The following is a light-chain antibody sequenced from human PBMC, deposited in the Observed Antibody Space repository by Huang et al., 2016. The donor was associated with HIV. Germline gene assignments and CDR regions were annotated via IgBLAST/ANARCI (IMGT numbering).Light chain of an antibody. CDR2: KAS. Sequence: DIQMTQSPSTLSASVGDRVTITCRASQSINTWLAWYQQKPGTAPKLLIYKASSSQGGVPSRFSGSGSGTQFTLTISSLQPDDFATYYCQQYNSSPYSFGQGTKLEIK. CDR1: QSINTW. V-gene: IGKV1-5*03. J-gene: IGKJ2*03. CDR3: QQYNSSPYS.